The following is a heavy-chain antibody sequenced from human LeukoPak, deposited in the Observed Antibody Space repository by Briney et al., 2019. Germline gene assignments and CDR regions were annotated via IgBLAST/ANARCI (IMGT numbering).Heavy chain of an antibody. CDR1: GFTFSSYE. V-gene: IGHV3-48*03. CDR2: ISSTGSTI. Sequence: PGGSLRLSCAASGFTFSSYEMNWVRQAPGKGLEWVSYISSTGSTIYYADSVKGRFTISRDNAKNSLYLQMNSLRAEDTAVYYCAGSYVVRGVKSYYFDYWGQGTLVTVSS. J-gene: IGHJ4*02. D-gene: IGHD3-10*01. CDR3: AGSYVVRGVKSYYFDY.